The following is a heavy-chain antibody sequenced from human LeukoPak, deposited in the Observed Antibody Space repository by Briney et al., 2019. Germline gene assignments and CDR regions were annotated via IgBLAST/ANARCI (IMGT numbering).Heavy chain of an antibody. CDR3: ARHEGFSQKD. J-gene: IGHJ4*02. CDR2: IHESGST. Sequence: PSGTLSLTCAVSGVSMGSNNWWSRVRQPPGKGLEWIGEIHESGSTNYNPSLKSRVTISVDKSKDQFSLKLSSVTAADTAVYYCARHEGFSQKDWGQGTQVTVS. CDR1: GVSMGSNNW. V-gene: IGHV4-4*02.